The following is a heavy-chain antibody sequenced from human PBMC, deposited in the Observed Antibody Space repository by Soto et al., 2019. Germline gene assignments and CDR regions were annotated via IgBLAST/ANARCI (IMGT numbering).Heavy chain of an antibody. J-gene: IGHJ6*02. CDR1: GYSFTSYW. CDR3: ARRQLGEDLYYYYGMDV. V-gene: IGHV5-51*01. D-gene: IGHD3-10*01. Sequence: GESLKISCKGSGYSFTSYWIGWVRQMPGKGLEWMGIIYPGDSDTRYSPSFQGQVTISADKSISTAYLQWSSLKASDTAMYYCARRQLGEDLYYYYGMDVWGQGTTVTVSS. CDR2: IYPGDSDT.